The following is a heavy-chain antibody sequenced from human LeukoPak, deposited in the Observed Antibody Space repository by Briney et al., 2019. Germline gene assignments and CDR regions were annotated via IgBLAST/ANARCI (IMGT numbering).Heavy chain of an antibody. V-gene: IGHV1-2*06. Sequence: AAVKVSCKASGYTFTGYYMHWVRQAPGQGLEWMGRINPNSGGTNYAQKFQGRVTMTRDTSISTAYMELSRLRSDDTAVYYCARAWRISGSYSGFAYWGQGTLFTVSS. J-gene: IGHJ4*02. CDR3: ARAWRISGSYSGFAY. CDR2: INPNSGGT. CDR1: GYTFTGYY. D-gene: IGHD1-26*01.